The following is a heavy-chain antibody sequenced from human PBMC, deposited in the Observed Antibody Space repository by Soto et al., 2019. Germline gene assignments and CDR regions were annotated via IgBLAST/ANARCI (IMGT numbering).Heavy chain of an antibody. J-gene: IGHJ2*01. CDR2: INAGNGNT. Sequence: ASVKVSCKASGYTFTSYAMHWVRQAPGQRLEWMGWINAGNGNTKYSQKFQGRVTITRDTSASTAYMELSSLRSEDTAVYYCARGCPPTYVLLWCGESRYFDLWGRGTLVTVSS. V-gene: IGHV1-3*01. CDR1: GYTFTSYA. D-gene: IGHD3-10*01. CDR3: ARGCPPTYVLLWCGESRYFDL.